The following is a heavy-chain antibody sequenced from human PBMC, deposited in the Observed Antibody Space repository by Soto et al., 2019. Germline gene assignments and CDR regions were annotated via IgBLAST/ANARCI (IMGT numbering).Heavy chain of an antibody. CDR2: IKQDGSEK. J-gene: IGHJ3*02. Sequence: GGSLRLSCAASGFTFSSYWMSWVRQAPGKGLEWVANIKQDGSEKYYVDSVKGRFTISRDNAKNSLYLQMNSLRAEETAVYYCARGLTTVTEDAFDIWGQGTMVTVSS. V-gene: IGHV3-7*05. CDR3: ARGLTTVTEDAFDI. D-gene: IGHD4-17*01. CDR1: GFTFSSYW.